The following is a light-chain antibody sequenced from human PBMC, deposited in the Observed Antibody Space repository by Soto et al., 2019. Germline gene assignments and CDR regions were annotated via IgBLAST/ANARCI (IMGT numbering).Light chain of an antibody. CDR1: QSVSNNY. V-gene: IGKV3-20*01. Sequence: EIVLTESPGTLSLSPGERATLSCRPSQSVSNNYLAWYQQKPGQAPRLLIYGASNRATGIPDRFSGSGSGTDFTLTISRLEPEDFAVYYCQQYGSSPRTFGQGTKVDIK. J-gene: IGKJ1*01. CDR3: QQYGSSPRT. CDR2: GAS.